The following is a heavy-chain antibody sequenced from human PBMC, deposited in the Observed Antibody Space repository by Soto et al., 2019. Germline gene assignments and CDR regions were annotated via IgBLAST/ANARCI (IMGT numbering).Heavy chain of an antibody. D-gene: IGHD6-19*01. CDR3: ARGPDNGWIDF. Sequence: QGQLVQSGAEVKKPGSSVKVSCKPSGGTFSSYAVNWVRQAPGQGLEWMGQILPLFGTTNYAQKFQGRVTFTADRSTSTAYMDLSSLTSDDTAIYYCARGPDNGWIDFWGQGTLVTVSS. CDR2: ILPLFGTT. CDR1: GGTFSSYA. J-gene: IGHJ4*02. V-gene: IGHV1-69*06.